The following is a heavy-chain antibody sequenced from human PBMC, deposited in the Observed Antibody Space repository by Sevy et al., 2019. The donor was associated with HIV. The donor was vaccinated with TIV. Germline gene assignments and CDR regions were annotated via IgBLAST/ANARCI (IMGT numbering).Heavy chain of an antibody. D-gene: IGHD3-22*01. CDR3: ARSRYYYDSSRYFNYFDY. Sequence: APVKVSCKASGGTFSSYAISWVRQAPGQGLEWMGGIIPIFRTANYSQKFQGRVTITADESTSTAYMELSSLRSEDTVVHYCARSRYYYDSSRYFNYFDYWGQGTMVTVSS. CDR1: GGTFSSYA. CDR2: IIPIFRTA. V-gene: IGHV1-69*13. J-gene: IGHJ4*02.